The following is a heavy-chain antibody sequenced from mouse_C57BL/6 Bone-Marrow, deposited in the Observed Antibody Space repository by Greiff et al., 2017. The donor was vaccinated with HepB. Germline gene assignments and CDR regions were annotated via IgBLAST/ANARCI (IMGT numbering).Heavy chain of an antibody. V-gene: IGHV1-64*01. CDR1: GYTFTSYW. CDR3: ARHYYGPWFAY. D-gene: IGHD1-2*01. Sequence: QVQLQQPGAELVKPGASVKLSCKASGYTFTSYWMHWVKQRPGQGLEWIGMIHPNSGSTNYNEKFKSKATLTVDKSSSTAYMQLSSLTSEDSAVYYCARHYYGPWFAYWGQGTLVTDSA. J-gene: IGHJ3*01. CDR2: IHPNSGST.